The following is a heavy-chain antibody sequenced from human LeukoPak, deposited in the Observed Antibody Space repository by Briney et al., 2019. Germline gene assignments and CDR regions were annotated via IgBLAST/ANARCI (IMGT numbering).Heavy chain of an antibody. J-gene: IGHJ4*02. CDR1: GDSVSSNSAA. CDR2: TYYRSKWYN. V-gene: IGHV6-1*01. CDR3: ARVNSWTEEPDTGFDY. D-gene: IGHD1-14*01. Sequence: SQTLSLTCAISGDSVSSNSAAWNWIRQSPSRGLEWLGRTYYRSKWYNDYAESVKSRISINPDTSKNQFSLQLNSVTPEDTALYHCARVNSWTEEPDTGFDYWGQGTLVTVSS.